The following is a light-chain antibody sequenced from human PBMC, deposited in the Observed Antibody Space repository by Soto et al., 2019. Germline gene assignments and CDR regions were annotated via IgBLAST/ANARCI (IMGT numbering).Light chain of an antibody. CDR3: SAYTISGV. J-gene: IGLJ1*01. CDR2: EVS. CDR1: SSDIGAYNY. Sequence: QPVLTQPASVSGSPGQSITISCTGTSSDIGAYNYVSWYQQHPGKAPRLMIFEVSNRPSGVSNRFSGSKSGNTASLTISGLQAEDEADYYCSAYTISGVFGTGTKLTVL. V-gene: IGLV2-14*01.